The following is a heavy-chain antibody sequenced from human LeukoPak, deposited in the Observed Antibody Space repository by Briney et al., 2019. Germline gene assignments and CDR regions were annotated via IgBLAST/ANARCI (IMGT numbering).Heavy chain of an antibody. CDR1: GESISGFY. CDR3: TSNGYYSLDH. CDR2: TYHSGTT. D-gene: IGHD3-3*01. Sequence: SETLSLTCTVSGESISGFYWTWIRQPPGKGLEWIGETYHSGTTNYNPSLKSRVTISLDKSKNQFSLKLSSVTVADTAVYYCTSNGYYSLDHWGQGTLVTVSS. J-gene: IGHJ4*02. V-gene: IGHV4-59*12.